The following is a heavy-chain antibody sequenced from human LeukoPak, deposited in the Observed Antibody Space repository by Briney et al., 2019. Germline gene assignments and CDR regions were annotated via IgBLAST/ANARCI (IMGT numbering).Heavy chain of an antibody. D-gene: IGHD2-8*01. J-gene: IGHJ3*02. CDR3: VREEWGSNGDCYLNAFDI. CDR2: ISPYSGKT. Sequence: ASVKVSCKASDNTFAGKGVIWVRQAPGQGLEWMAYISPYSGKTKYGQKIQGRVTVTTDTTTTTSYLDLRRLTSDDTAVYYCVREEWGSNGDCYLNAFDIWGQGTMVTVSS. V-gene: IGHV1-18*01. CDR1: DNTFAGKG.